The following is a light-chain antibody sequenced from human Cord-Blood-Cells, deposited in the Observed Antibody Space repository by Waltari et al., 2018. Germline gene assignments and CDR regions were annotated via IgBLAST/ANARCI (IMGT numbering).Light chain of an antibody. J-gene: IGKJ5*01. CDR1: QSVSSY. CDR3: QQRSNWPRSIT. CDR2: DAS. Sequence: PATLSLSPGERATLSCRASQSVSSYLAWYQQKPGQAPRLLIYDASNRATGIPARFSGSGSGTDFTLTISSLEPEDFAVYYCQQRSNWPRSITFGQGTRLEIK. V-gene: IGKV3-11*01.